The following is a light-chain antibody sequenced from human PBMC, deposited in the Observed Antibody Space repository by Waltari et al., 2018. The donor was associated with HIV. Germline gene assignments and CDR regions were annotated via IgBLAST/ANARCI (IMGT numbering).Light chain of an antibody. CDR2: GAS. CDR3: QQYNNWPPYT. V-gene: IGKV3-15*01. CDR1: QSVSRN. J-gene: IGKJ2*01. Sequence: EIVMTQSPATLSVSPGERAIFSCRASQSVSRNLAWYQQKPDQAPRLLLYGASTRATGIPARFSGSGSGTEFTLTISSLQSGDFAVYYCQQYNNWPPYTFGQGTKLEIK.